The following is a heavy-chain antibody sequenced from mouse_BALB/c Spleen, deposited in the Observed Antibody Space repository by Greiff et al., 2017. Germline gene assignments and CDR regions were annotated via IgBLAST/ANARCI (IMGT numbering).Heavy chain of an antibody. J-gene: IGHJ2*01. Sequence: EVQVVESGGGLVKPGGSLKLSCAASGFTFSSYTMSWVRQTPEKRLEWVATISSGGGNTYYPDSVKGRFTISRDNAKNNLYLQMSSLRSEDTALYYCARSLRGYFDYWGQGTTLTVSS. D-gene: IGHD1-2*01. V-gene: IGHV5-9*03. CDR2: ISSGGGNT. CDR1: GFTFSSYT. CDR3: ARSLRGYFDY.